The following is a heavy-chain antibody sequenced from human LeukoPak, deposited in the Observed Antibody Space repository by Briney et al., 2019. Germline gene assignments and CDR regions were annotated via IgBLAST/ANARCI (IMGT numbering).Heavy chain of an antibody. J-gene: IGHJ4*02. Sequence: PGGSLRLSCAASGLTFSHSWMGWVRQAPGKGLEWVATMNQDGSDEFYVDSVKGRFTISRDNAKNSLFLQMNSLSAEDTAVYYCARVSYDIGYWGQGTLVTVSS. CDR2: MNQDGSDE. V-gene: IGHV3-7*01. CDR3: ARVSYDIGY. D-gene: IGHD3-22*01. CDR1: GLTFSHSW.